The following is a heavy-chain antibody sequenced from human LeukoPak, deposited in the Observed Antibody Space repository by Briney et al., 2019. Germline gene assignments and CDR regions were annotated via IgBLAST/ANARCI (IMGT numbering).Heavy chain of an antibody. J-gene: IGHJ3*02. Sequence: GGSLRLSCAASGFTFGSYSMNWVRQAPGKGLEWVSYISRSSGTISYADSVKGRFTISRDNAKNSLYLQMNSLRDEDTAVYYCARDSASGSYRHAFDIWGQGTMVTVSS. V-gene: IGHV3-48*02. D-gene: IGHD1-26*01. CDR3: ARDSASGSYRHAFDI. CDR1: GFTFGSYS. CDR2: ISRSSGTI.